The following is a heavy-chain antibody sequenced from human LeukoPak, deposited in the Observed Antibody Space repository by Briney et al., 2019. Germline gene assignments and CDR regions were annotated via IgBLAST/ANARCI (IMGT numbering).Heavy chain of an antibody. D-gene: IGHD4-17*01. CDR1: EFDFSTHA. V-gene: IGHV3-23*01. CDR2: ISISGTKT. J-gene: IGHJ4*02. CDR3: ANEIRPNDY. Sequence: GVLRLSCAASEFDFSTHAMTWVRQAPGKGLEWVSAISISGTKTYYADSVKGRFTISRDNSKNTLYLQMYSLRAEDTAVYYCANEIRPNDYWGQGTLVTVSS.